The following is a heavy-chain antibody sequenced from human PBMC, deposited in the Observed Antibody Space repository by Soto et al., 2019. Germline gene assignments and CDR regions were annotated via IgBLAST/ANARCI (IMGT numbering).Heavy chain of an antibody. V-gene: IGHV3-66*04. Sequence: EVQVVQSGGGLVQRGGSLRLSCAASGFTVSDDFMSWVRQAPGKGLEWVSMIHDGDATFYADSVRGRFTVSRDISTNTLFLQMNSLRTEDTSVYYCATRGLWGQGTLVTVSS. CDR3: ATRGL. J-gene: IGHJ4*02. CDR2: IHDGDAT. CDR1: GFTVSDDF.